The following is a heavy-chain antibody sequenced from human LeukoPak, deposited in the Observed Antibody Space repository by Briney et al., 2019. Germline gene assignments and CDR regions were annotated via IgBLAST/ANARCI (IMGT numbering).Heavy chain of an antibody. V-gene: IGHV3-23*01. CDR3: AKRKATTRPANNSPAVY. D-gene: IGHD5-24*01. CDR2: ISGSGGST. Sequence: GGSLRLSCAASGFTFSSYAMSWVRQAPGKGLGWVSAISGSGGSTYYADSVKGRFTISRDNSKNTLYLQMNSLRAEDTAVYYCAKRKATTRPANNSPAVYWGQGTLVTVSS. J-gene: IGHJ4*02. CDR1: GFTFSSYA.